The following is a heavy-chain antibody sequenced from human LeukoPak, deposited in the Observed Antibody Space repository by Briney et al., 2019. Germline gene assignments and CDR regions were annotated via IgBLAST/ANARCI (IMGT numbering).Heavy chain of an antibody. Sequence: SETLSLTCTVSGGSISSSSYYWGWIRQPPGKGLEWIGSIYYSGSTYYNPSLKSRVTISVDTSKNQFSLKLSSVTAADTAVYYCERHPCSGGSCYPDYWGQGTLVTVSS. J-gene: IGHJ4*02. CDR1: GGSISSSSYY. CDR3: ERHPCSGGSCYPDY. V-gene: IGHV4-39*01. CDR2: IYYSGST. D-gene: IGHD2-15*01.